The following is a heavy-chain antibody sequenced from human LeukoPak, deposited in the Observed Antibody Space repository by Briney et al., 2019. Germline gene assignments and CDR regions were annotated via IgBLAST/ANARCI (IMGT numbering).Heavy chain of an antibody. V-gene: IGHV3-30*02. Sequence: GGSLRLSCAASGFTFSGYGMHWVRQAPGKGLEWVAFIRYDGSNKYYADSVKGRFTISRDNSKNTLYLQMNSLRAEDTAVYYCSKGPVASYDFCSGPLQTSYYMDVWGKGTTVTVSS. D-gene: IGHD3-3*01. CDR3: SKGPVASYDFCSGPLQTSYYMDV. J-gene: IGHJ6*03. CDR2: IRYDGSNK. CDR1: GFTFSGYG.